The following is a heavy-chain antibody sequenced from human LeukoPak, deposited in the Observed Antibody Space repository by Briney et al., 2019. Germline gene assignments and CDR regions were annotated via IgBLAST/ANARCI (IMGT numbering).Heavy chain of an antibody. V-gene: IGHV5-51*01. Sequence: GESLKITCKGSGYSINNYWIGWVRQMPGKGLEWMGIIYPADSDIRYSPSFQGQVTISADKSISTAYLQWSSLKASDTAIYYCARQEYCSGGSCYTWFDPWGQGTLVIVSS. CDR3: ARQEYCSGGSCYTWFDP. CDR1: GYSINNYW. CDR2: IYPADSDI. J-gene: IGHJ5*02. D-gene: IGHD2-15*01.